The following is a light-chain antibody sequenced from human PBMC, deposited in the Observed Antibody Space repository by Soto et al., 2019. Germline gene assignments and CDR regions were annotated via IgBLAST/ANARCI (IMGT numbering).Light chain of an antibody. V-gene: IGKV3-20*01. J-gene: IGKJ1*01. Sequence: EIVLTQSPGTLSLFPGEKASLSFRASQSVSSSYLAWYQQKPGQAPRLLIYGASSRATGIPDRFSGSGSGTDFTLTISRLEPEYFAVYYCQQYGSSPWTFGQGTKVDIK. CDR3: QQYGSSPWT. CDR1: QSVSSSY. CDR2: GAS.